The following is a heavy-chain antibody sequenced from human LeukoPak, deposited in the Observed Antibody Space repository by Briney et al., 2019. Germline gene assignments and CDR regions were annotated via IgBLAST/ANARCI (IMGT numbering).Heavy chain of an antibody. D-gene: IGHD1-1*01. V-gene: IGHV3-7*01. J-gene: IGHJ4*02. CDR2: IKEDGSEN. CDR1: GFTFSRYW. CDR3: ARQRYSDY. Sequence: GFLRLFCAASGFTFSRYWMTWVRQAPGKGLEWVANIKEDGSENSYVESVKGRFTISRDNAKNSLYLQLNSLRAEDTAVYFCARQRYSDYWGQGTLVTVSS.